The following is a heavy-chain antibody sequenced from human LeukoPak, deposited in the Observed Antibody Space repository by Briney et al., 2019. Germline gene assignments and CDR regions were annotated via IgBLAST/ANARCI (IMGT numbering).Heavy chain of an antibody. CDR3: ARDRGDRYDTGSYSLSFDL. D-gene: IGHD3-22*01. J-gene: IGHJ4*02. Sequence: PGGSLRLSCGASGVSFSSSGMNWVRQAPGKGLEWISYISQTGNTIYYADSVRGRFSVSKDNAENSLYLQMNSLRAEDTAVYYCARDRGDRYDTGSYSLSFDLWGQGALVTVSS. CDR1: GVSFSSSG. CDR2: ISQTGNTI. V-gene: IGHV3-48*04.